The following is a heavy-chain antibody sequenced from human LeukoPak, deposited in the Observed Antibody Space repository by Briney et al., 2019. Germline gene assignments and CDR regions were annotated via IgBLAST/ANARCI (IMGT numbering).Heavy chain of an antibody. CDR3: ARASNFGSGSYSAFAY. J-gene: IGHJ4*02. Sequence: SGTLSLTCTVSGDSISAYFWSWIRQPPGKGLEWVGYIYHSGGTNYNTNYNPSLKSRVTISLDTSKRQFSLRLTSVTATDTAVYYCARASNFGSGSYSAFAYWGQGTLVTVSS. CDR2: IYHSGGTNYNT. D-gene: IGHD3-10*01. V-gene: IGHV4-59*01. CDR1: GDSISAYF.